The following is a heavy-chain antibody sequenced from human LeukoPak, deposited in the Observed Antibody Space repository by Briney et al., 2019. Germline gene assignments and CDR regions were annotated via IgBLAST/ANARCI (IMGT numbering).Heavy chain of an antibody. Sequence: TGGSLRLSCAASGFTFSSYEMNWVRQAPGKGLEWLSYISSSGNTIYYADSVKGRFRISRDSSKNILYLQMNSLRAEDTAVYYCAKDRCSNGIGCYYYYMDVWGKGTTVTISS. CDR2: ISSSGNTI. CDR1: GFTFSSYE. J-gene: IGHJ6*03. V-gene: IGHV3-48*03. D-gene: IGHD2-8*01. CDR3: AKDRCSNGIGCYYYYMDV.